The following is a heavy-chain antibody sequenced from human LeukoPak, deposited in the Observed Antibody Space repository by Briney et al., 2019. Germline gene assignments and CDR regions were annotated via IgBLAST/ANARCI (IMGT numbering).Heavy chain of an antibody. CDR3: TTDSPIAARLYYYYYYMDV. D-gene: IGHD6-6*01. J-gene: IGHJ6*03. V-gene: IGHV3-15*01. Sequence: GGSLRLSCAASGFTFSNAWMSWVRQAPGKGLEWVGRIKSKTDGGTTDYAAPVKGRFTISRDDSKNTLYLQMNSLKTEDTAVYYCTTDSPIAARLYYYYYYMDVWGKGTTVTVSS. CDR2: IKSKTDGGTT. CDR1: GFTFSNAW.